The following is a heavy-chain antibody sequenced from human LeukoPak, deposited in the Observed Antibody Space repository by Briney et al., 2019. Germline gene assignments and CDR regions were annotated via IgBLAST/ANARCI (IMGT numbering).Heavy chain of an antibody. CDR2: IRYDGSNK. Sequence: PGGSLRLSCAASGFTFSSYWMSWVRQAPGKWLEWVAFIRYDGSNKYYADSVKGRFTISRDNSKNTLYLQMNSLRAEDTAVYYCAKDYPYAVTATTAGYWGQGTLVTVSS. J-gene: IGHJ4*02. CDR1: GFTFSSYW. V-gene: IGHV3-30*02. D-gene: IGHD1-20*01. CDR3: AKDYPYAVTATTAGY.